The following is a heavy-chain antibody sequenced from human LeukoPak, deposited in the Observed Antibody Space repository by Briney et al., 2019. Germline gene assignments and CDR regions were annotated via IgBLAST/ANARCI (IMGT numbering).Heavy chain of an antibody. V-gene: IGHV5-51*01. D-gene: IGHD2-15*01. CDR1: GYSINNYW. Sequence: GESLKISCKGSGYSINNYWIGWVRQMPGKGLEWMGSIYPADSDIRYSPSFQGQVTISADKSISTAYLQWSSLKASDTAMYYCARQEYCSGGSCYTWFDPWGQGTLVTVSS. CDR3: ARQEYCSGGSCYTWFDP. J-gene: IGHJ5*02. CDR2: IYPADSDI.